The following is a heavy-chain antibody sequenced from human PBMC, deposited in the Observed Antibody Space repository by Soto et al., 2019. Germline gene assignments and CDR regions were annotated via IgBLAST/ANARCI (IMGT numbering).Heavy chain of an antibody. CDR1: GYTFTSYG. D-gene: IGHD2-8*01. J-gene: IGHJ5*02. CDR2: ISAYNGNT. V-gene: IGHV1-18*01. CDR3: ARDYPEGDIVPGWFDP. Sequence: ASVKVSCKASGYTFTSYGISWVRQAPGQGLEWMGWISAYNGNTNYAQKLQGRVTMTTDTSTSTAYMELRSLRSDDTAVYYCARDYPEGDIVPGWFDPWGQGTLVTVSS.